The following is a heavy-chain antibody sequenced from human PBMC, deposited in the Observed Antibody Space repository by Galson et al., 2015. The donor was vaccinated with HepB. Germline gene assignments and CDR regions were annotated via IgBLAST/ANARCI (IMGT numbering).Heavy chain of an antibody. V-gene: IGHV3-30*02. CDR3: AKVRIAAAGTGPTDFDY. Sequence: SLRLSCAASGFTFSSCGMHWVRQAPGKGLEWVGFIRYDGSNSYSADSVKGRFTISRDNSKNTLYVQMNSLRVEDTGVYYCAKVRIAAAGTGPTDFDYWGQGTLVTVSS. CDR1: GFTFSSCG. D-gene: IGHD6-13*01. J-gene: IGHJ4*02. CDR2: IRYDGSNS.